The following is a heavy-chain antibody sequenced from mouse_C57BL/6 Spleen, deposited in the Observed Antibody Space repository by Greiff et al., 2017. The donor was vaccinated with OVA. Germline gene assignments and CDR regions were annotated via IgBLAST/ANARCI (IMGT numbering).Heavy chain of an antibody. J-gene: IGHJ4*01. CDR2: IDPSDSYT. CDR3: ARRGKKGDAMDY. Sequence: QVQLQQPGAELVMPGASVKLSCKASGYTFTSYWMHWVKQRPGQGLEWIGEIDPSDSYTNYNQKFKGKSTLTVDKSSSTAYMQLSSLTSEDSAVDYCARRGKKGDAMDYWGQGTSVTVSA. V-gene: IGHV1-69*01. CDR1: GYTFTSYW.